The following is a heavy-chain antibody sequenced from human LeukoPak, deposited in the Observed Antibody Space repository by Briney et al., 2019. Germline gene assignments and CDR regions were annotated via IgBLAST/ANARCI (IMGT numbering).Heavy chain of an antibody. J-gene: IGHJ4*02. CDR2: ISGSGGST. D-gene: IGHD6-19*01. CDR3: AKGRGYSSGCADY. Sequence: GGSLRLSCAASGFTFSSYAMSWVRQAPGEGLEWVSAISGSGGSTYYADSVKGRFTISRDNSKNTLYLQMNSLRAEDTAVYYCAKGRGYSSGCADYWGQGTLVTVSS. V-gene: IGHV3-23*01. CDR1: GFTFSSYA.